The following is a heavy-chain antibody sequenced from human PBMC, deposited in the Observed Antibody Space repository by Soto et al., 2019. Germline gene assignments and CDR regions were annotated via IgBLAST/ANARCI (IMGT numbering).Heavy chain of an antibody. D-gene: IGHD4-17*01. J-gene: IGHJ4*02. CDR1: GFTFSSYA. Sequence: VQLLESGGGLIQPGGSLRLSCAASGFTFSSYAMSWVRQAPGKGLEWVSTISGSGGSTYYADSVKGRFTISRDNSKNTLYLQMSSLRAEDTAVYYCAKATRDFGDSRVDYWGQGTLVTVSS. CDR3: AKATRDFGDSRVDY. V-gene: IGHV3-23*01. CDR2: ISGSGGST.